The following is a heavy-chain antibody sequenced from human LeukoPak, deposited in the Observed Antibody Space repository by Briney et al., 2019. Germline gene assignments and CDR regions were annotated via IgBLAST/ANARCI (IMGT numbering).Heavy chain of an antibody. D-gene: IGHD6-13*01. CDR1: GLIYSHYD. J-gene: IGHJ4*02. CDR2: INDNGGRT. V-gene: IGHV3-23*01. Sequence: GGSLRLLCAPTGLIYSHYDMNGPRQAPGKGLEWVSGINDNGGRTYYADSVKGRFTISRDNSENTLYPQMNSLRAEDTPLYYCARVSIDGAEAASRGYYSVCWGQGTLVSVSS. CDR3: ARVSIDGAEAASRGYYSVC.